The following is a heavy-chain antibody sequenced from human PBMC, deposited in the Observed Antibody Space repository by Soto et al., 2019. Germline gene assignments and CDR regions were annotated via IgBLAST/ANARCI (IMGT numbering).Heavy chain of an antibody. V-gene: IGHV3-23*01. CDR3: AKDQTTVTLYYYYGMDV. Sequence: EVQLLESGGGLVQPGGSLRLSCAASGFTFSSYAMSWVRQAPGKGLEWVSAISGSGGSTYYADSVKGQFTISRDNSKNTLYLQMNSLRAEDTAVYYCAKDQTTVTLYYYYGMDVWGQGTTVTVSS. D-gene: IGHD4-4*01. J-gene: IGHJ6*02. CDR1: GFTFSSYA. CDR2: ISGSGGST.